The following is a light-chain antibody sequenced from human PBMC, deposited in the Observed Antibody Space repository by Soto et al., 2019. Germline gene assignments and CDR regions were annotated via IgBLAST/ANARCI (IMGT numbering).Light chain of an antibody. CDR2: KAS. CDR3: QQYKHYSEAT. V-gene: IGKV1-5*03. Sequence: DIQMTQSPSTLSASVGDRVTITCRASQSISSWLAWYQQKPGKAPKVLIHKASDLENGVPSRFSGSGSGTEFTLTISSLQPDDLGTYYRQQYKHYSEATFGQGTRWISN. CDR1: QSISSW. J-gene: IGKJ2*01.